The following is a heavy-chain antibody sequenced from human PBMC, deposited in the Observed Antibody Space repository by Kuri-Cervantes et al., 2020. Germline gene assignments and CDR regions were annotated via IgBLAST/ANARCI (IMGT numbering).Heavy chain of an antibody. V-gene: IGHV4-34*01. Sequence: SETLSLTCAVYGESFSGYYWSWIRQPPGKGLEWIGYIYYSGSTYYNPSLKSRVTISVDTSKNEFSLKLSSVTAADTAVYYCARVRSGYYDRQGFDYWGQGTLVTVSS. CDR2: IYYSGST. D-gene: IGHD3-22*01. CDR1: GESFSGYY. CDR3: ARVRSGYYDRQGFDY. J-gene: IGHJ4*02.